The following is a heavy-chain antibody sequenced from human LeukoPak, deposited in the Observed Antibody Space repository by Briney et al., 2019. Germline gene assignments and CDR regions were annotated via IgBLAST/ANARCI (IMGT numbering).Heavy chain of an antibody. V-gene: IGHV1-2*02. Sequence: GASVKVSCKASGYTFTGYYMHWVRQAPGQGLEWMGWINPNSGGTNYAQKFQGRVTMTRDTSISTAYMELSRLRSDDTAVYYCARDPSYYYGSGSSLGYWGQGTLVTVSS. CDR1: GYTFTGYY. CDR2: INPNSGGT. J-gene: IGHJ4*02. D-gene: IGHD3-10*01. CDR3: ARDPSYYYGSGSSLGY.